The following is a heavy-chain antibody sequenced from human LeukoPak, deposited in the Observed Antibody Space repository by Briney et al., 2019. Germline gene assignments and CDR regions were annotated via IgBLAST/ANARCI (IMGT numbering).Heavy chain of an antibody. J-gene: IGHJ6*02. D-gene: IGHD6-19*01. V-gene: IGHV3-33*08. Sequence: GGSLRLSCVASGFSFSNAWMNWVRQAPGKGLEWVAVIWYDGSNKYYADSVKGRFTISRDNSKNTLYLQMNSLRAEDTAVYYCARAISSGWPAYYYYGMDVWGQGTTVTVSS. CDR3: ARAISSGWPAYYYYGMDV. CDR1: GFSFSNAW. CDR2: IWYDGSNK.